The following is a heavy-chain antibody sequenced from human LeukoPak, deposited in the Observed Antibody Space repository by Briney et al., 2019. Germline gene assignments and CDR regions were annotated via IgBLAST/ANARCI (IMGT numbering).Heavy chain of an antibody. V-gene: IGHV1-2*02. D-gene: IGHD3-16*01. CDR2: INPNSGGT. CDR1: GYTFTGYY. J-gene: IGHJ6*02. Sequence: ASVKVSCKASGYTFTGYYMHWVRQAPGQGLEWMGWINPNSGGTNYAQKFQGRVTMTRDTSISTAYMELSRLRSDDTAVYFCVKDVLWSSGLDIWGQGTAVTVSS. CDR3: VKDVLWSSGLDI.